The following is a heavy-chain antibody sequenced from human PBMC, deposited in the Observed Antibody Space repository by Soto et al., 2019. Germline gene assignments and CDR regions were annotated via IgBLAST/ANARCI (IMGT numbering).Heavy chain of an antibody. Sequence: QVQLQQSGPGLVKPSQTLSLTCTVSGGSISYEYYHWTWIRQSPGKGLEWIGYIHYSGSIIYNPSFKSRVTISVDTSKNQFSLQLSSATAADTAVYFCSREDAGGDRDYYGLDVWGQGTTVTVSS. J-gene: IGHJ6*02. CDR2: IHYSGSI. V-gene: IGHV4-30-4*08. CDR3: SREDAGGDRDYYGLDV. D-gene: IGHD2-21*02. CDR1: GGSISYEYYH.